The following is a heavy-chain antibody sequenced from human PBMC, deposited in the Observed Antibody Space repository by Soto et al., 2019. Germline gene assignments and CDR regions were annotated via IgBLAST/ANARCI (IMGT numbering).Heavy chain of an antibody. D-gene: IGHD1-26*01. CDR1: GFTFNDYA. CDR2: ISWNSGSK. J-gene: IGHJ4*02. Sequence: EVQLVESGGGLVQPGRSLRLSCAASGFTFNDYAMNWVRQAPGKGLEWVSGISWNSGSKYYADSVKGRFTISRDNAKNSLYLQMNSVRSEDTAFYYCTKDIGVGGADIFDSWGQGTLVTVSS. V-gene: IGHV3-9*01. CDR3: TKDIGVGGADIFDS.